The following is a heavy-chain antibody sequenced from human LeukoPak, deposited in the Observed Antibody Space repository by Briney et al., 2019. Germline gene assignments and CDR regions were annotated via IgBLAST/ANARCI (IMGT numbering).Heavy chain of an antibody. Sequence: GGSLRLSCAASGFTFSSYAMSWVRQAPGKGLEWVSAISGSGGSTYYADSVKGRFTISRDNSKSTLYLQMNSLRAEDTAVYYCAKDRTYYYGSGSYYPDAFDIWGQGTMVTVSS. CDR1: GFTFSSYA. CDR3: AKDRTYYYGSGSYYPDAFDI. D-gene: IGHD3-10*01. CDR2: ISGSGGST. J-gene: IGHJ3*02. V-gene: IGHV3-23*01.